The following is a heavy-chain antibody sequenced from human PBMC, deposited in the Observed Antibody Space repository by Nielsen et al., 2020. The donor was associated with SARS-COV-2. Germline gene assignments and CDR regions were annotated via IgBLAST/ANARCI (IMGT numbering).Heavy chain of an antibody. D-gene: IGHD6-13*01. Sequence: GESLKISCAAAGFTFRNYGMHWVRQTPAKGLEWVSGIRGSGDKTYYADSVKGRFTISRDNSKNTLYLQMNSLRAEDTAVYYCARDKFYSSSWYGDNYYYGMDVWGQGTTVTVSS. CDR3: ARDKFYSSSWYGDNYYYGMDV. CDR1: GFTFRNYG. CDR2: IRGSGDKT. V-gene: IGHV3-23*01. J-gene: IGHJ6*02.